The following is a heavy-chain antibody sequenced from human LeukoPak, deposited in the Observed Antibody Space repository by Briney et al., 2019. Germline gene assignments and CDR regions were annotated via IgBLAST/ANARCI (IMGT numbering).Heavy chain of an antibody. J-gene: IGHJ3*02. CDR1: GGTFSSYA. Sequence: SVKVSCKASGGTFSSYAISWVRQAPGQGLEWMGRIIPILGIANYAQKFQGRVTITADKSTSTAYMELSSLRSEDTAVYYCARDKRYYYGSGGPDAFDIWGQGTMVTVSS. CDR2: IIPILGIA. D-gene: IGHD3-10*01. CDR3: ARDKRYYYGSGGPDAFDI. V-gene: IGHV1-69*04.